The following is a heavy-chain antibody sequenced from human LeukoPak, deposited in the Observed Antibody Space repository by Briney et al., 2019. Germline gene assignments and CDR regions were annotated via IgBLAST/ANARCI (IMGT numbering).Heavy chain of an antibody. Sequence: GGSLRLSCAASGFSFSDAWMSWVRQIPGKGLEWVGRIESKTDGGTTDYAAPVKGRFTISRDDSTNTLYLQMNSLKSEDTAVYYCTTHGSGRKFDYWGQGILVTVSS. J-gene: IGHJ4*02. D-gene: IGHD3-10*01. V-gene: IGHV3-15*04. CDR1: GFSFSDAW. CDR2: IESKTDGGTT. CDR3: TTHGSGRKFDY.